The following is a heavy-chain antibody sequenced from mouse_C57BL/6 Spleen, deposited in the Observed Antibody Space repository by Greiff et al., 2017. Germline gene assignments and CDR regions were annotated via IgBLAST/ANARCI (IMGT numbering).Heavy chain of an antibody. CDR3: ARLGLPDY. Sequence: QVQLQQSGPELVKPGASVKISCKASGYAFSSSWMNWVKQRPGKGLEWIGRIYPGDGDTNYNGKFKGKATLTAGTSSSTAYMQLSSLTSEDSAVYFCARLGLPDYWGQGTTLTVSS. V-gene: IGHV1-82*01. CDR1: GYAFSSSW. CDR2: IYPGDGDT. D-gene: IGHD3-1*01. J-gene: IGHJ2*01.